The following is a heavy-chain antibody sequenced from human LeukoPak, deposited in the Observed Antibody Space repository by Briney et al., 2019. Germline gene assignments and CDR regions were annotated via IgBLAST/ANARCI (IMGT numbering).Heavy chain of an antibody. Sequence: PSETLSLTCTVSGGPISSYYWSWIRQPPGKGLEWIGYIYYSGSTNYNPSLKSRVTISVDTSKNQFSLKLSSVTAADTAVYYCARGDPMDYWGQGTLVTVSS. J-gene: IGHJ4*02. CDR3: ARGDPMDY. CDR2: IYYSGST. CDR1: GGPISSYY. V-gene: IGHV4-59*08.